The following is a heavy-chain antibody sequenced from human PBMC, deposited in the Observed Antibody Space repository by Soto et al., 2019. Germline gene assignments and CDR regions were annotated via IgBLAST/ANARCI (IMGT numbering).Heavy chain of an antibody. D-gene: IGHD3-10*01. CDR2: IYHSGST. Sequence: SETLSLTCAVSSGSISSSNWWSWVRQPPGKGLEWIGEIYHSGSTNYNPSLKSRVTISVDKSKNQFSLKLGSVTAADTAVYYCASGGGSSTYYYGSGVFDYWGQGTLVTVSS. J-gene: IGHJ4*02. CDR1: SGSISSSNW. CDR3: ASGGGSSTYYYGSGVFDY. V-gene: IGHV4-4*02.